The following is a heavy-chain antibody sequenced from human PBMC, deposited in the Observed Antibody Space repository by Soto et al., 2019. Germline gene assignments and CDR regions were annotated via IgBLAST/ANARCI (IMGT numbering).Heavy chain of an antibody. CDR3: AKDTGGSSTSCCAFDY. J-gene: IGHJ4*02. CDR1: GFTFDDYA. CDR2: ISWNSGSI. V-gene: IGHV3-9*01. D-gene: IGHD2-2*01. Sequence: PGGSLRLSCAASGFTFDDYAMHWVRQAPGKGLEWVSGISWNSGSIGYADSVKGRFTISRDNAKNSLYLQMNSLRAEDTALYYCAKDTGGSSTSCCAFDYWGQGTLVTVSS.